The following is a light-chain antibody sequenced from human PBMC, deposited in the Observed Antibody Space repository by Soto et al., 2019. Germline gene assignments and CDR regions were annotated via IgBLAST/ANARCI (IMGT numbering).Light chain of an antibody. J-gene: IGKJ1*01. V-gene: IGKV1-39*01. CDR1: QSIRTY. CDR2: GAS. CDR3: QQSFNTPRT. Sequence: DIQMTQSPSSLSASVGDRVTITCRASQSIRTYVNWYQQKPGKAPNLLIYGASSLQSGVPSRFSGSGSGTDFYLTISSLQPDDFATYYCQQSFNTPRTFGQGTKVEIK.